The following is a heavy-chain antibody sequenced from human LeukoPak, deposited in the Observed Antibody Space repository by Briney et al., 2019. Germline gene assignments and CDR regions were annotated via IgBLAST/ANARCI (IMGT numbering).Heavy chain of an antibody. D-gene: IGHD4-11*01. J-gene: IGHJ3*01. CDR3: AREQYLAYDVFGF. CDR1: GGSIIGHY. CDR2: VHFSGTT. Sequence: SETLSLTCTVSGGSIIGHYWSWIRQSPGRGLEWIGYVHFSGTTSFNPSLKSRVSISVDTSKNQFSLRLSSMTAADTAVYYCAREQYLAYDVFGFWGQGTMVTVSS. V-gene: IGHV4-59*11.